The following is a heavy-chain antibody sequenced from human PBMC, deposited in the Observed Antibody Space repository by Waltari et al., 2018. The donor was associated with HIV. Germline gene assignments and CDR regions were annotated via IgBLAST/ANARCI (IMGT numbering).Heavy chain of an antibody. CDR1: GFDFSNAW. J-gene: IGHJ3*01. Sequence: EVQLVASGGGLVKPGGSLRLSCAVSGFDFSNAWLNWVRQAPGKGLEWIGRIKSHSDGGTSDYAAPLKGRFSISRDDSQRTLFLQISSLMTEDTGVYYCTTDVYDGSGGNAFDVWGQGTMVTVSS. CDR3: TTDVYDGSGGNAFDV. D-gene: IGHD5-12*01. V-gene: IGHV3-15*01. CDR2: IKSHSDGGTS.